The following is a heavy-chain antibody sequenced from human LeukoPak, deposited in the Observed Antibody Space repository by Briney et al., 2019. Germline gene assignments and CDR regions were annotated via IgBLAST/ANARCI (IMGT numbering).Heavy chain of an antibody. J-gene: IGHJ4*02. CDR1: GGSFSGYY. CDR3: ARRRYCSSTSCYVRYFDY. V-gene: IGHV4-34*01. CDR2: INHSGST. D-gene: IGHD2-2*01. Sequence: SETLSLTCAVYGGSFSGYYWSWIRQPPGKGLEWIGEINHSGSTNYNPSLKSRVTISVDTSKNQFSLKLSSATAADTAVYYCARRRYCSSTSCYVRYFDYWGQGTLVTVSS.